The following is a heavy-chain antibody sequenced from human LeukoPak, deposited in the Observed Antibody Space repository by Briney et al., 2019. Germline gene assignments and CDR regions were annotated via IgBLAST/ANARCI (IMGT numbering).Heavy chain of an antibody. J-gene: IGHJ6*03. D-gene: IGHD2-2*01. Sequence: SVKVSCKASGGTFSTYGISWVRQAPGQGLEWMGGIIPISGTANYAQKFQGRVTLTADESTSTAYMELSSLRSEDTAVYYCANYASNCRVCCMDVWGKGTTVIISS. V-gene: IGHV1-69*13. CDR2: IIPISGTA. CDR1: GGTFSTYG. CDR3: ANYASNCRVCCMDV.